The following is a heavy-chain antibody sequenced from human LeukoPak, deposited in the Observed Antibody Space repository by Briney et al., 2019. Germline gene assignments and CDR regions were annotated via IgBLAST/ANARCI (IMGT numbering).Heavy chain of an antibody. CDR1: GDSFSGYY. Sequence: SETLSLTCTVSGDSFSGYYWSWIWKPPGKGLEWIGYIYSSGSTNYNPSLKSRVTISVDTSKNQFSLRLSPVTAADTAVYYCARRSRTSWAFDIWGQGTMVTVSS. CDR2: IYSSGST. V-gene: IGHV4-4*09. CDR3: ARRSRTSWAFDI. J-gene: IGHJ3*02. D-gene: IGHD2-2*01.